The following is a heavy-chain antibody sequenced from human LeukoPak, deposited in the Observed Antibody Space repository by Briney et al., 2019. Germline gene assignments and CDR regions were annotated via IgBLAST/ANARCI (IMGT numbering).Heavy chain of an antibody. CDR3: AREGLTVTIIDY. J-gene: IGHJ4*02. CDR1: GFTFSSYS. V-gene: IGHV3-21*01. CDR2: ISSSSSYI. D-gene: IGHD4-11*01. Sequence: PGGSLRLSCAASGFTFSSYSMNWVRQAPGKGLEWVSSISSSSSYIYYADSVKGRFTISRDNAKNSLYLQMNSLRAEDTAVYYCAREGLTVTIIDYWGQGTLVTVSS.